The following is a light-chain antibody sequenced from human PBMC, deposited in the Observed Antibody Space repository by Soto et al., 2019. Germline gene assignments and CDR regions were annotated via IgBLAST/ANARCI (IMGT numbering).Light chain of an antibody. CDR1: TGIRTD. J-gene: IGKJ1*01. V-gene: IGKV1-6*01. CDR3: LQDYNYPRT. CDR2: AAT. Sequence: AIPLTQSPSSLSASLGDRVTITCRASTGIRTDLSWYQQKPGKVPKVLIYAATSLHSGVPSRFSGSGSGTDFTLTISSLQPEDFATYYCLQDYNYPRTFGQGTKVDTK.